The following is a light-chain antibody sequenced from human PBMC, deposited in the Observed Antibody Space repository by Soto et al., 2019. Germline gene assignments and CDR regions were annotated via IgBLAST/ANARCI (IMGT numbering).Light chain of an antibody. CDR1: QSFSSSN. J-gene: IGKJ4*01. Sequence: EVVLTQSPGTLSLSPGERATLSCRASQSFSSSNLAWYQHKPGQPTKLIVYSASRRATGIPDRFSGSGSGTDFTLTISRLEPEDFALYYCQRYGGSPPVTFGGGTKVDIK. CDR3: QRYGGSPPVT. CDR2: SAS. V-gene: IGKV3-20*01.